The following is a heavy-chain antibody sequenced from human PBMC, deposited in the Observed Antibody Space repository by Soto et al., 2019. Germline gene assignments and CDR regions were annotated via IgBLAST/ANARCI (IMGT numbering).Heavy chain of an antibody. CDR2: TYGGGTT. J-gene: IGHJ4*02. D-gene: IGHD5-12*01. V-gene: IGHV3-66*01. CDR3: ARDWGYAFDY. Sequence: EVQLVESGGGLVQPGRSLSLSCEASGFSVSTYYMNWVRQAPGKGLEWVSITYGGGTTYYADSVKGRFTISKDNSKNMLFLQMNSLEAADTAVYYCARDWGYAFDYWGQGTLVTVSS. CDR1: GFSVSTYY.